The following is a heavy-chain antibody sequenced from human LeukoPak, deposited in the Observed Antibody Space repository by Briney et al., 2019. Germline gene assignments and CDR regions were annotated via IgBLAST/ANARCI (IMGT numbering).Heavy chain of an antibody. Sequence: PGGSLRLSCAASGFTFSSYSMNWVRQAPGKGLEWVSSISSSSSYIYYADSVKGRFTISRDNAKNSLYLQMNSLRAEDTAVYYCARDEGINEPDAFDIWGQGTMVTVSS. D-gene: IGHD2-8*01. CDR2: ISSSSSYI. V-gene: IGHV3-21*01. CDR1: GFTFSSYS. CDR3: ARDEGINEPDAFDI. J-gene: IGHJ3*02.